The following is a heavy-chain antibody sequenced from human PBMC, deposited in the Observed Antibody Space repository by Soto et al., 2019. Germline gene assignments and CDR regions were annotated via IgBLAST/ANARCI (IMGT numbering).Heavy chain of an antibody. CDR3: ARLGDSSSWWDYYSYGMDV. D-gene: IGHD6-13*01. CDR1: GYSFTSYW. Sequence: PGESLKISCKGSGYSFTSYWIGWVRQMPGKGLEWMGIIYPGDSDTRYSPSFQGQVTISADKSVSTAYLQWSSLKASDTAMYYCARLGDSSSWWDYYSYGMDVWGQGTTVTVS. V-gene: IGHV5-51*01. CDR2: IYPGDSDT. J-gene: IGHJ6*02.